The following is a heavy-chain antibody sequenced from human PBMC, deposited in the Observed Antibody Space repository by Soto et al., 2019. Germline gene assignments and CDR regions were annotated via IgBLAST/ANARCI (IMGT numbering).Heavy chain of an antibody. J-gene: IGHJ5*02. CDR2: ISSSSTI. CDR1: GFTFSSYS. CDR3: ARSGAARRENWFDP. Sequence: GSLRLSCAASGFTFSSYSMNWVRQAPGKGLEWVSYISSSSTIYYADSVKGRFTISRDNAKNSLYLQMNSLRAEDTAVYYCARSGAARRENWFDPWGQGTLVTVSS. V-gene: IGHV3-48*01. D-gene: IGHD6-6*01.